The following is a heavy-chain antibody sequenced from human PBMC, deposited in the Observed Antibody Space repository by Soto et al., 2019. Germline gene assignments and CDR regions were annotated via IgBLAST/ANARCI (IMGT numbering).Heavy chain of an antibody. CDR2: ISAYNGNR. V-gene: IGHV1-18*01. Sequence: QGHLLQSGDEVKTPGASVRVSCRASGYPFTSYGISWVRQAPGQGLEWVAWISAYNGNRDTAHKFQGRVTMTLDTSTDTAHMDLGDLTSADTGVYYCARGRIVASIHDAFEIWGQGTKVTVSS. J-gene: IGHJ3*02. CDR1: GYPFTSYG. D-gene: IGHD5-12*01. CDR3: ARGRIVASIHDAFEI.